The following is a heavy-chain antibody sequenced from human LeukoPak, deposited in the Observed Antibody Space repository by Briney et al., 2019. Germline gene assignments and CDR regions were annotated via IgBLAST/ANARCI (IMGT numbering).Heavy chain of an antibody. CDR3: AKDLPPFIAVAGGVDY. V-gene: IGHV3-30*18. CDR2: ISYDGSNK. D-gene: IGHD6-19*01. CDR1: GFTFSSYG. J-gene: IGHJ4*02. Sequence: PGRSLRLSCAASGFTFSSYGMHWDRQAPGKGLEWVAVISYDGSNKYYEDAVKGRFTISRDNSKNTLYLQMNSLRAEGTSVYYCAKDLPPFIAVAGGVDYWGQGTLVTVSS.